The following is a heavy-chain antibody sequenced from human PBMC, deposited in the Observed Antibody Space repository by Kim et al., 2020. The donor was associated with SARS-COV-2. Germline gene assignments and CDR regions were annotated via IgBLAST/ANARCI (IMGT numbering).Heavy chain of an antibody. J-gene: IGHJ3*02. Sequence: EYAGSVKRRMTINADTSKNQFSLQLNSVSPEDTAVYYCARDTPGQKAYDIWGQGTMVTVSS. CDR3: ARDTPGQKAYDI. V-gene: IGHV6-1*01.